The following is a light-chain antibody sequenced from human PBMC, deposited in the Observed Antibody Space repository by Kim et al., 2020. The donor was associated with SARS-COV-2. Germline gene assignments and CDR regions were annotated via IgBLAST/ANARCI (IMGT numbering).Light chain of an antibody. CDR3: QQYSSPPLT. Sequence: EIVLTQSPGTLSLSPGERATLSCRASQSVSSSYLAWYQQKPGQAPRLLISGASSRATGIPARFSGSGSGTDFTLTISSLESEDFAVYYCQQYSSPPLTFGGGTKVEIK. CDR1: QSVSSSY. J-gene: IGKJ4*01. CDR2: GAS. V-gene: IGKV3-20*01.